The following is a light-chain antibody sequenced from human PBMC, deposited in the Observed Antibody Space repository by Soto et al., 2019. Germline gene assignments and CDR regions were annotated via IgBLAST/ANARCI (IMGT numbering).Light chain of an antibody. CDR1: SSDVGSSNF. J-gene: IGLJ3*02. Sequence: QSALTQPPSASGSPGQSVTISCTGTSSDVGSSNFVSWYQLHPGKVPKLMIYEVYRRPSGVPDRFSGSKSGNTASLTVSGLQADDEAEYYCCSFGGTSTTGNKIGVFGGGTKLTVL. CDR2: EVY. CDR3: CSFGGTSTTGNKIGV. V-gene: IGLV2-8*01.